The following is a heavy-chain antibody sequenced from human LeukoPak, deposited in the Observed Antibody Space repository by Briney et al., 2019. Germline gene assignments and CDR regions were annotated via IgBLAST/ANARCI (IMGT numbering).Heavy chain of an antibody. Sequence: PSETLSLTCIAYGPSITGNYWSCIRQPPGKGLEWIGYIYYSGSTNYNPSLKSRVTISVESTKNQFALRLNSGTTVDAAVYYCGGVSPTTLEFDPWGQGTLGTVSS. D-gene: IGHD1-1*01. V-gene: IGHV4-59*01. CDR2: IYYSGST. J-gene: IGHJ5*02. CDR3: GGVSPTTLEFDP. CDR1: GPSITGNY.